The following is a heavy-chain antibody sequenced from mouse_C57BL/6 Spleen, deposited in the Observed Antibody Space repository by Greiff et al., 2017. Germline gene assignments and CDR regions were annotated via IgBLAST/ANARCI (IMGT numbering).Heavy chain of an antibody. J-gene: IGHJ3*01. D-gene: IGHD2-4*01. CDR3: ANDYDWAY. CDR1: GYTFTDYY. V-gene: IGHV1-76*01. CDR2: IYPGSGNT. Sequence: QVQLQQSGAELVRPGASVKLSCKASGYTFTDYYINWVKQRPGQGLEWIARIYPGSGNTYYNEKFKGKATLTAEKSSSTAYMQLSSLTSEDSAVYFCANDYDWAYWGQGTLVTVSA.